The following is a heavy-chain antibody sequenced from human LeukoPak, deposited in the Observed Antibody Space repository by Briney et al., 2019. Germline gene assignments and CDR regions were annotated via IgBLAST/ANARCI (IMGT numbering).Heavy chain of an antibody. CDR3: ASTPISVAGLYFDY. J-gene: IGHJ4*02. Sequence: SQTLSLTCVVSGGSITSGAFYWRWVRQHPGEGLEWIGYVYYTGFTNYNPSLKSRVTMSVDTSKDQFSLRLSSVTAADTAVYYCASTPISVAGLYFDYWGRGALVTVSS. CDR2: VYYTGFT. CDR1: GGSITSGAFY. D-gene: IGHD6-19*01. V-gene: IGHV4-31*11.